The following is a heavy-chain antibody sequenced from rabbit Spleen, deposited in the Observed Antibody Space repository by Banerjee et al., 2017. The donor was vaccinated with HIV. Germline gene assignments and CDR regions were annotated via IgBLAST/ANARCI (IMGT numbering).Heavy chain of an antibody. CDR1: GFSFNDDYV. D-gene: IGHD4-1*01. CDR2: INTWSNRP. Sequence: QQQLVESGGGLVKPGASLTLTCKASGFSFNDDYVMCWVGQSPGKGLKWIACINTWSNRPVYASWSKGRFTMSKTSSTTVTLQMTSLTGADTATYFCARDLAGVIGWNFNLWGQGTLVTVS. V-gene: IGHV1S45*01. CDR3: ARDLAGVIGWNFNL. J-gene: IGHJ4*01.